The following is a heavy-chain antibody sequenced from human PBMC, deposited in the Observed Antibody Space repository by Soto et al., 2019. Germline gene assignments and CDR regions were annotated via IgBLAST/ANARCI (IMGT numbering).Heavy chain of an antibody. V-gene: IGHV3-23*01. CDR2: IGDDKT. Sequence: LRLSCAASGFTFRNYAMSWVRQAPGKGLEWVSGIGDDKTYNADSVKGRFTISRDNSKNTLYLQMNSLRAEDTAVYYCAKDRVNGNSVWDAFDIWGQGTMVTVSS. D-gene: IGHD4-17*01. CDR1: GFTFRNYA. CDR3: AKDRVNGNSVWDAFDI. J-gene: IGHJ3*02.